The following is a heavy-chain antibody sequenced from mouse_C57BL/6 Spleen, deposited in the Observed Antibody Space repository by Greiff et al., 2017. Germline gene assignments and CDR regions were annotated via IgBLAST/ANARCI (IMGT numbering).Heavy chain of an antibody. CDR2: ISYSGST. CDR1: GYSITSGYD. J-gene: IGHJ1*03. D-gene: IGHD2-1*01. Sequence: EVQLQESGPGMVKPSQSLSLTCTVTGYSITSGYDWHWIRHFPGNKLEWMGYISYSGSTNYNPSLKSRISITHDTSKNHFFLKLNSVTTEDTATYYCARAGGNYVYWYFDVWGTGTTVTVSS. V-gene: IGHV3-1*01. CDR3: ARAGGNYVYWYFDV.